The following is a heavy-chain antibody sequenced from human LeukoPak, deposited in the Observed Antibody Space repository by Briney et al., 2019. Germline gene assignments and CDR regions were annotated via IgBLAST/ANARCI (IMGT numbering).Heavy chain of an antibody. CDR2: IYYSGST. V-gene: IGHV4-59*01. Sequence: SETLSLTCTVSVGSISSYYWSWIRQPPGKGLEWVGYIYYSGSTNYNPTLKSRVTISVDTSKNQFSLKLSSVTAADTAVYYCAFGSGYYYYWGQGTLVTVSS. CDR3: AFGSGYYYY. D-gene: IGHD3-22*01. CDR1: VGSISSYY. J-gene: IGHJ4*02.